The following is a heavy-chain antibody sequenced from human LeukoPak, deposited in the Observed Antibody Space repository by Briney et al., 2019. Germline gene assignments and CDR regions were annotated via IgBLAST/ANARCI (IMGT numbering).Heavy chain of an antibody. CDR2: IIPIFGTA. D-gene: IGHD6-19*01. CDR3: ARGRSSGWYGYYYYMDV. J-gene: IGHJ6*03. Sequence: ASVKVSCKASGGTFSSYAISWVRQAPGQGLEWMGGIIPIFGTANYAQRFQGRVTITTDESTSTAYMELSSLRSEDTAVYYCARGRSSGWYGYYYYMDVWGKGTTVTVSS. V-gene: IGHV1-69*05. CDR1: GGTFSSYA.